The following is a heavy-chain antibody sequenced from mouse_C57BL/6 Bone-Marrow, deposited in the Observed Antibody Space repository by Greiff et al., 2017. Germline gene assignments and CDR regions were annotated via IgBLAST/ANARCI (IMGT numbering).Heavy chain of an antibody. D-gene: IGHD3-3*01. CDR2: IYPRSGTT. J-gene: IGHJ2*01. Sequence: VQRVESGAELARPGASVKLSCKASGYTFTSYGISWVKQRTGQGLEWIGEIYPRSGTTYYNEKFKGKATLSADKSSSTAYMELRSLTSEDSSVYFCARKGDWDDWGQGTTLTVSS. CDR1: GYTFTSYG. V-gene: IGHV1-81*01. CDR3: ARKGDWDD.